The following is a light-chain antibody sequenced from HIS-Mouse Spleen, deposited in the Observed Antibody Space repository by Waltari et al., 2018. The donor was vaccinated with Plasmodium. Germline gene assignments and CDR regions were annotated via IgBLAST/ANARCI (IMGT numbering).Light chain of an antibody. CDR2: EDS. CDR3: YSTDSSGNHRV. CDR1: ALPKKY. Sequence: SYELTQPPSVSVSPGQTARLTYSGVALPKKYASWYQQKSGQAPVLVIYEDSKRPSGIPERFSGSSSGTMATLTISGAQVEDEADYYCYSTDSSGNHRVFGGGTKLTVL. J-gene: IGLJ3*02. V-gene: IGLV3-10*01.